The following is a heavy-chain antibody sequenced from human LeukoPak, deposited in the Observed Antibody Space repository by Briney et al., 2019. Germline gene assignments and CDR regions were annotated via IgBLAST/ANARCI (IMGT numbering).Heavy chain of an antibody. Sequence: GGSLRLSCAATGFTLSAYVMSWLRQAPGKGLEWVGRIKSKTDGGTTDYAAPVKGRFTISRDDSKNTLYLQMNSLKTEDTAVYYCTTDFLIDDFWSGYYFDYWGQGTLVTVSS. D-gene: IGHD3-3*01. CDR3: TTDFLIDDFWSGYYFDY. J-gene: IGHJ4*02. V-gene: IGHV3-15*01. CDR2: IKSKTDGGTT. CDR1: GFTLSAYV.